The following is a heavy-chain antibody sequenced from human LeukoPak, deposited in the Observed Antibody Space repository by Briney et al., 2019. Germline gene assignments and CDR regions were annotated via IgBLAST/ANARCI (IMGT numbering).Heavy chain of an antibody. CDR1: GVSISTYY. J-gene: IGHJ4*02. V-gene: IGHV4-4*07. CDR2: VSTSGTT. D-gene: IGHD3-9*01. Sequence: SETLSLTCTVSGVSISTYYWSWIRQPAEKGLEWIGRVSTSGTTQYNPSFKSRVTMSVDTSSNQFSLKLSSVTAADTAVYYCARGSYYDTLTGYYRGSFDSWGQGTLVTVSS. CDR3: ARGSYYDTLTGYYRGSFDS.